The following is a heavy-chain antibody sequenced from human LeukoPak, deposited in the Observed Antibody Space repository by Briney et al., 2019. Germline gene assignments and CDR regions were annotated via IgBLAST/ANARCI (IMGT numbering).Heavy chain of an antibody. D-gene: IGHD4-17*01. Sequence: GGSLRLSCAASGFTFSSYGMNWVRQAPGKGLEWVSGMSGSGGSTYYADSVKGRFTISRDNSKNTLYLQMNSLRGEDTAVYYCAKQDGVGLVSWGQGTLVTVSS. J-gene: IGHJ4*02. CDR1: GFTFSSYG. V-gene: IGHV3-23*01. CDR2: MSGSGGST. CDR3: AKQDGVGLVS.